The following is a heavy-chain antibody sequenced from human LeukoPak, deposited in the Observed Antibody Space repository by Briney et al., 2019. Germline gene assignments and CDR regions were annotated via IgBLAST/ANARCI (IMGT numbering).Heavy chain of an antibody. CDR1: GGTFSSYA. V-gene: IGHV1-69*04. CDR3: ARGRANDFWSGYYQSNWFDP. D-gene: IGHD3-3*01. CDR2: IIPILGIA. J-gene: IGHJ5*02. Sequence: GASVKVSCKASGGTFSSYAISWVRQAPGQGLEWMGRIIPILGIANYAQKFQGRVTVTADKSTSTAYMELSSLRSEDTAVYYCARGRANDFWSGYYQSNWFDPWGQGTLVTVSS.